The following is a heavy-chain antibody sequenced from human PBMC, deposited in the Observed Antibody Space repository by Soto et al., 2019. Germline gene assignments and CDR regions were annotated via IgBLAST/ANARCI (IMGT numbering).Heavy chain of an antibody. CDR1: GGTFSSYT. CDR3: ATPQRGYFDLDY. J-gene: IGHJ4*02. Sequence: SVKVSCKASGGTFSSYTISWVRQAPGQGLEWMGRIIPILGIANYAQKFQGRVTITADKSTSTAYMELSSLRSEDTAVYYCATPQRGYFDLDYWGQGILVTVSS. V-gene: IGHV1-69*02. D-gene: IGHD3-9*01. CDR2: IIPILGIA.